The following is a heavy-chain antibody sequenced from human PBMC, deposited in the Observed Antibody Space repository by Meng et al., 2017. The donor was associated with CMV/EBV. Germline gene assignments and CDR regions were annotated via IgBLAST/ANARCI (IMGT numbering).Heavy chain of an antibody. CDR2: INSDGSST. D-gene: IGHD6-13*01. V-gene: IGHV3-74*01. CDR3: ARRPGYSSSWSGDAFDI. CDR1: GFTFSSYW. Sequence: GGSLRLSCAASGFTFSSYWMHWVRQAPGKGLVWVSCINSDGSSTSYADSVKGRFTISRDNAKNTLYLQMNSLSAEDTAVYYCARRPGYSSSWSGDAFDIWGQGTMVTVSS. J-gene: IGHJ3*02.